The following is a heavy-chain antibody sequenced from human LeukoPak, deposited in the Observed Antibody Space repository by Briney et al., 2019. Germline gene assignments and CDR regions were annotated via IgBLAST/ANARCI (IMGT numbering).Heavy chain of an antibody. V-gene: IGHV4-59*08. CDR2: IYYSGST. CDR3: ARLGSDAAFDI. Sequence: SETLSLTCTDSGGSISGYYCSWIRQPPGKRLEWIGYIYYSGSTNYNPSLKSRVTISVDTSKNQFSPKLSSVTAADTAVYYCARLGSDAAFDIGGQGTMVTVSS. J-gene: IGHJ3*02. CDR1: GGSISGYY.